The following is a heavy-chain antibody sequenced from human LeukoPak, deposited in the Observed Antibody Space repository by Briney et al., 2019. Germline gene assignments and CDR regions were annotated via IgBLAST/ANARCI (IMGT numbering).Heavy chain of an antibody. J-gene: IGHJ6*03. CDR3: ARDSDYYYYYMDV. CDR2: IKQDGSEK. CDR1: GFTFSSYW. V-gene: IGHV3-7*01. Sequence: LSGGSLRLSCAASGFTFSSYWMSWVRQAPGKGLEWVANIKQDGSEKYYVDSVKGRFTISRDNAKNSLYLQMNSLRAEDTAVYYCARDSDYYYYYMDVWGKGTTVTVSS.